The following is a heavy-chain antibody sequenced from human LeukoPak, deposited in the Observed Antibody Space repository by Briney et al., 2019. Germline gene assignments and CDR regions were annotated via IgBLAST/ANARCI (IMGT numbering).Heavy chain of an antibody. CDR2: ISWNSGSI. CDR1: GFTFDDYA. Sequence: QPGRSLRLSCAASGFTFDDYAMHWVRQAPGKGLEWVSGISWNSGSIGYADSVKGRFTISRDNAKNSLYLQMNSLRAEDTALYYCAKDRKTGSGWSFDAFDIWGQGTMVTVSS. D-gene: IGHD6-19*01. V-gene: IGHV3-9*01. CDR3: AKDRKTGSGWSFDAFDI. J-gene: IGHJ3*02.